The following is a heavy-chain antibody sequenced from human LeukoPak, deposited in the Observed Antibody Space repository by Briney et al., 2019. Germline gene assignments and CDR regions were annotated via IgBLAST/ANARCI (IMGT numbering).Heavy chain of an antibody. CDR3: ARGRGDFWSGYYTDYYMDV. V-gene: IGHV4-59*01. J-gene: IGHJ6*03. D-gene: IGHD3-3*01. CDR1: GGSISSYY. CDR2: IYHSGST. Sequence: SETLSLTCTVSGGSISSYYWSWIRQPPGKGLEWIGYIYHSGSTKYNPSLKGRVTISEATSKSQFSLKLSSVTAADTAVYYCARGRGDFWSGYYTDYYMDVWGKGTTVTVSS.